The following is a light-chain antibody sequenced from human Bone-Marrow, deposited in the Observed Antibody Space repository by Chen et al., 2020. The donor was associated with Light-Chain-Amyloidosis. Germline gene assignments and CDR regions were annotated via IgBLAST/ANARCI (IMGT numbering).Light chain of an antibody. V-gene: IGLV1-40*01. Sequence: QSVLTQPPSVSGAPGQRVTISCTGISSNIGAGYDVHWYQQVPGTAPRLLIYGNTNRPSGVPDRFSGSKSGTSTSLAITGLQAEDEADYHCQSYDSSLNGPWVFGGGTKLTVL. CDR1: SSNIGAGYD. CDR2: GNT. J-gene: IGLJ3*02. CDR3: QSYDSSLNGPWV.